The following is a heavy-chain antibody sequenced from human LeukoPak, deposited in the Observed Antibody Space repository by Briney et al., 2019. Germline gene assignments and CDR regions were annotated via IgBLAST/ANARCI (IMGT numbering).Heavy chain of an antibody. CDR1: GYTFTSYG. Sequence: GASVKVSCKASGYTFTSYGISWVRQAPGQGLEWMGWISTYNGYTNYAQKLQGRVTMTTDTSTRTAYMELRSLRSDDTAVYYCARLPHRLLSESYRFDPWGQGTLVTVSS. D-gene: IGHD3-10*01. CDR3: ARLPHRLLSESYRFDP. V-gene: IGHV1-18*01. J-gene: IGHJ5*02. CDR2: ISTYNGYT.